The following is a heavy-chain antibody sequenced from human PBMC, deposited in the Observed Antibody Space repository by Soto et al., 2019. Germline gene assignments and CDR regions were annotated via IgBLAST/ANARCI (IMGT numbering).Heavy chain of an antibody. V-gene: IGHV1-2*02. D-gene: IGHD3-10*01. CDR3: VRWFAELLTPDY. CDR2: INPNSGGT. CDR1: GYTFTDYY. Sequence: QVQLVQSGAEVKKPGASVKVSCKASGYTFTDYYIHWVRQAPGQGLEWMGWINPNSGGTKYAQKLQGRVTMTRNTSITAAYMELSRLRSDDTAVYYCVRWFAELLTPDYWGQGTLVTVSS. J-gene: IGHJ4*02.